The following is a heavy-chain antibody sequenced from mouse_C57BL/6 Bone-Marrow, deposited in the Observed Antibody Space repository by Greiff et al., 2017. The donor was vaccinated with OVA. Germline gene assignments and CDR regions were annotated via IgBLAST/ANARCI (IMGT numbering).Heavy chain of an antibody. CDR2: IDPNSGGT. D-gene: IGHD4-1*01. CDR3: AIRTGTRYFDV. V-gene: IGHV1-72*01. Sequence: VQLQQPGAELVKPGASVKLSCKASGYTFTSYWMHWVKQRPGRGLEWIGRIDPNSGGTQYNEKFKSKATLTVDKSSSTAYMQLSSLTSEISAVYDGAIRTGTRYFDVWGTGTTVTVAS. CDR1: GYTFTSYW. J-gene: IGHJ1*03.